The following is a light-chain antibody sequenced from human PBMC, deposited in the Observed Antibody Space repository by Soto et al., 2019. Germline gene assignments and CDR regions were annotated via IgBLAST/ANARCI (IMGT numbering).Light chain of an antibody. V-gene: IGLV2-23*01. J-gene: IGLJ2*01. CDR2: EGN. CDR1: SSDVGSYNL. CDR3: CSYAGSSTLV. Sequence: QSALTQPASVSGSPGQSITISCTGTSSDVGSYNLVSWYQQHPGKAPKLMIYEGNKRPSGVSNRFSGSKSGNTASLPVSGLQAEDEADYYCCSYAGSSTLVFGGGTKLTVL.